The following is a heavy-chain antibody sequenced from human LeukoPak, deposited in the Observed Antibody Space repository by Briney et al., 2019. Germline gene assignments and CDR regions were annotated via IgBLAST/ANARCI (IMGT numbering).Heavy chain of an antibody. CDR2: ISAGSGST. V-gene: IGHV3-23*01. Sequence: GGSLRLSCVASGFTLSNFAMNWVRQAPGKGLAWVSQISAGSGSTYYADSVKGRFTISRDNSKNTLYLQMNSLRAEDTAVYYCARGAFDWGQGTLVTVSS. CDR1: GFTLSNFA. D-gene: IGHD3-3*02. CDR3: ARGAFD. J-gene: IGHJ4*02.